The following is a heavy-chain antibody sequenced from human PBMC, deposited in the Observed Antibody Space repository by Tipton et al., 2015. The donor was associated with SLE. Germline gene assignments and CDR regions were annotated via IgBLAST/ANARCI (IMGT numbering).Heavy chain of an antibody. CDR1: GFTVSSNY. V-gene: IGHV3-53*01. D-gene: IGHD1-26*01. J-gene: IGHJ5*02. Sequence: SLRLSCAASGFTVSSNYMSWVRQAPGKGLEWVSVIYSGGSTYYADSVKGRFTISRDNSKNTLYLQMNSLRAEDTAVYYCAREEVGATYNWFDPWGQGTLVTVSS. CDR3: AREEVGATYNWFDP. CDR2: IYSGGST.